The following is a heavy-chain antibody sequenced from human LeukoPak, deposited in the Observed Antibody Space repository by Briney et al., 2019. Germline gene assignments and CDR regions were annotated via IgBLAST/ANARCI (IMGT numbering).Heavy chain of an antibody. V-gene: IGHV3-23*01. Sequence: GGSLRLSCAASGFTFSSYAMNWVRQAPGKGLESVSGTGSTGVSTFYADSVKGRFTVSRDNSKNTLSLQMNSLRAEDTAVYYCAKDPGVVPAHYFDYWGQGTLVTVSS. D-gene: IGHD2-2*01. CDR2: TGSTGVST. CDR3: AKDPGVVPAHYFDY. CDR1: GFTFSSYA. J-gene: IGHJ4*02.